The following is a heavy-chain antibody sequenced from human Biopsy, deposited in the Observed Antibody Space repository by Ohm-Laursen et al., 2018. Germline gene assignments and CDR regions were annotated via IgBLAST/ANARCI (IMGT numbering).Heavy chain of an antibody. CDR3: ARVRGSGFFAFDI. D-gene: IGHD3-3*01. J-gene: IGHJ3*02. CDR2: IFDDGAT. CDR1: GGSVRGYY. V-gene: IGHV4-59*02. Sequence: SETLSLTCSVSGGSVRGYYWSWIRQTSGTGLAWIGHIFDDGATNYSPSPSLQGRVTLSIDTSENTFSLTLPSLTRADTGVYYCARVRGSGFFAFDIWGRGTTVSASS.